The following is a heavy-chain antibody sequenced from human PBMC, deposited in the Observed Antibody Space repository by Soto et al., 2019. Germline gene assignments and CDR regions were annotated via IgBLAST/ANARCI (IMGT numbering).Heavy chain of an antibody. CDR1: GFTFSSYA. Sequence: GESLKISCAASGFTFSSYAMSWVRQAPGKGLEWVSAISGSGGSTYYADSVKGRFTISRDNSKNTLYLQMNSLRAEDTAIYYCAKDMREGDFDYWGQGSLVNVSS. V-gene: IGHV3-23*01. CDR3: AKDMREGDFDY. D-gene: IGHD3-16*01. CDR2: ISGSGGST. J-gene: IGHJ4*03.